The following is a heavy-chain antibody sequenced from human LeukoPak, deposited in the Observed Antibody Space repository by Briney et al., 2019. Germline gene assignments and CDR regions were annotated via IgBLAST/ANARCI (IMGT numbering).Heavy chain of an antibody. V-gene: IGHV5-51*01. CDR3: ARQRYCSSTSCSYFDY. CDR2: IYPGDSDT. D-gene: IGHD2-2*01. Sequence: GESLKISCKGSGYSFTSYWIGWVRQMPGKGLEWMGIIYPGDSDTRYSPSFQGQVTISVDKSISTAYLQWSSLKASDTAMYYCARQRYCSSTSCSYFDYWGQGTLVTVSS. CDR1: GYSFTSYW. J-gene: IGHJ4*02.